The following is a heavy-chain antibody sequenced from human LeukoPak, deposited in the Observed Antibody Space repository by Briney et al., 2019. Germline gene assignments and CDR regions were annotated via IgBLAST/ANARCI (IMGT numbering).Heavy chain of an antibody. V-gene: IGHV3-64*01. Sequence: PGGSLRLSCAASGFTVSSNYMSWVRQAPGKGLEYVSGISSDGGNTLYASSVQGRFTISRDNSKNTLFLQMGSLRGDDMAVYYCATIGLPWGQGTLVTVSS. J-gene: IGHJ4*02. D-gene: IGHD1-26*01. CDR2: ISSDGGNT. CDR1: GFTVSSNY. CDR3: ATIGLP.